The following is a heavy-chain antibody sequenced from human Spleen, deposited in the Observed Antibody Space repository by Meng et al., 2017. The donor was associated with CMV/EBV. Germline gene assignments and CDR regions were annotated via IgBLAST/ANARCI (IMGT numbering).Heavy chain of an antibody. V-gene: IGHV4-34*01. J-gene: IGHJ4*02. Sequence: VQRQHGGPGWLKPSATLSLTCAVYGGSFSCYYWSWIRQPPGKGLEWIGEINHSGSTNYNPSLKSRVTISVDTSKNQFSLKLSSVTAADTAVYYCAREITGGGYSYGYHFGYWGQGTLVTVSS. CDR2: INHSGST. CDR3: AREITGGGYSYGYHFGY. D-gene: IGHD5-18*01. CDR1: GGSFSCYY.